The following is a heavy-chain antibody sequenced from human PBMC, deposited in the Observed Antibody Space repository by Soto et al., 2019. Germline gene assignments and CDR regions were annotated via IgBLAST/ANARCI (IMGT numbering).Heavy chain of an antibody. CDR2: IEPSDSYT. Sequence: PGESLKISCKGSGYSFTSYWISWARQMPGKGLEWMGRIEPSDSYTTYSPSFQGHVTISADKSISTAYLQWSSLKASDTAMYYCARPKTSSSWYDYWGQGTLVTVSS. J-gene: IGHJ4*02. CDR1: GYSFTSYW. D-gene: IGHD6-13*01. V-gene: IGHV5-10-1*01. CDR3: ARPKTSSSWYDY.